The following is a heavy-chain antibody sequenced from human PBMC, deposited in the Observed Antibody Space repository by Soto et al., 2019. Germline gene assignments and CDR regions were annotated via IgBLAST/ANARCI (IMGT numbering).Heavy chain of an antibody. D-gene: IGHD6-13*01. CDR1: GFTFGDYT. Sequence: PGGSLRLSCAASGFTFGDYTMHWVRQAPGKGLEWVSLISWDGGSTYYADSVKGRFTISRDNSKNSLYLQMNSLRTEDTALYYCAKDIGRGYSSSWYLSGFDYWGQGTLVTVSS. CDR2: ISWDGGST. CDR3: AKDIGRGYSSSWYLSGFDY. J-gene: IGHJ4*02. V-gene: IGHV3-43*01.